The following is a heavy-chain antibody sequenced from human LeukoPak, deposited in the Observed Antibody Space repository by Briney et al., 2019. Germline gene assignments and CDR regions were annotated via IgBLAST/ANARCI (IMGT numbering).Heavy chain of an antibody. D-gene: IGHD7-27*01. V-gene: IGHV4-38-2*02. CDR2: IYHSGST. CDR3: ASRKLGNDY. J-gene: IGHJ4*02. CDR1: GYSISSGYY. Sequence: SETLSLTCTVSGYSISSGYYWGWIRQPPGKGLEWIGSIYHSGSTYYNPSLKSRVTISADTSQNQFSLKLSSVTAADTAVHYCASRKLGNDYWGQGTLVTVSS.